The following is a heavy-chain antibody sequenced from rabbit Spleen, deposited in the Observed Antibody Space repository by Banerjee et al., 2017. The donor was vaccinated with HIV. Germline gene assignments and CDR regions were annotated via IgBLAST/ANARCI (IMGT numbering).Heavy chain of an antibody. V-gene: IGHV1S45*01. J-gene: IGHJ6*01. D-gene: IGHD1-1*01. CDR1: GFTLSSYYM. Sequence: QEHLKESGGGLVQPGGSLKLSCTASGFTLSSYYMNWVRQAPGKGLEWIACTTGGRSTFTYYASWAKGRFTISKASSTTVTLQMTSLTAADTATYFCARDTATSFSTYGMDLWGQGTLVTVS. CDR3: ARDTATSFSTYGMDL. CDR2: TTGGRSTFT.